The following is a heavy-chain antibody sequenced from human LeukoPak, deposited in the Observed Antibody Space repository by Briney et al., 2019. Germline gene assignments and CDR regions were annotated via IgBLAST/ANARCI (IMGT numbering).Heavy chain of an antibody. D-gene: IGHD3-3*01. CDR2: ITNSGDRT. CDR1: GFTFSSYG. Sequence: PGGSLRLSCAASGFTFSSYGMSWVRQAPGKGLERVSGITNSGDRTYYADSVKGRFTISRDNSKNTLYLQMNSLRAGDTAVYYCAKDRGLSIGFWDYWGQGTLVTVSS. V-gene: IGHV3-23*01. J-gene: IGHJ4*02. CDR3: AKDRGLSIGFWDY.